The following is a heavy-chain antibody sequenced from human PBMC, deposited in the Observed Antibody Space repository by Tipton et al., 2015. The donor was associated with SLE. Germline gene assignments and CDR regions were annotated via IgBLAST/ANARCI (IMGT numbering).Heavy chain of an antibody. CDR1: GFTFSSYA. V-gene: IGHV3-23*01. J-gene: IGHJ6*02. CDR2: ISGSGGST. Sequence: SLRLSCAASGFTFSSYAMSWVRQAPGKGLEWVSAISGSGGSTYYADSVKGRFTISRDNSKNTLYLQMNSLRAEDTAVYYCARDPGGYYDFWFNGMDVWGQGTTVTVSS. CDR3: ARDPGGYYDFWFNGMDV. D-gene: IGHD3-3*01.